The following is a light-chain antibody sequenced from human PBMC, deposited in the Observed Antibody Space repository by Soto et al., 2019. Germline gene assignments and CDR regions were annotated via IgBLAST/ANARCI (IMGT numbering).Light chain of an antibody. V-gene: IGKV1-5*01. CDR3: QHYGGMWT. CDR2: DAS. Sequence: DIHMTQSPSSLSASVGDTVTITCRASEIITNRLAWYQQKPGKAPKVLIYDASNLESGVQSSFSGFRSGTDFTLTIRSLQPDDFATYYCQHYGGMWTCGQGTKVDIK. CDR1: EIITNR. J-gene: IGKJ1*01.